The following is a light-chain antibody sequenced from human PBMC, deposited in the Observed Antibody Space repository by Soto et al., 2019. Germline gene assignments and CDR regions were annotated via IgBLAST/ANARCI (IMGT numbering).Light chain of an antibody. CDR3: QQYGSSPPLT. J-gene: IGKJ4*01. Sequence: EIVLTQSPGTLSLSPGERATLSCRASQTVSNNYLAWYQQKPGQAPRLLLYGASSRATGIPDRFSGSGSGTDFTLIISRLEHEDFAVYYCQQYGSSPPLTFGGGTKVEIK. CDR2: GAS. CDR1: QTVSNNY. V-gene: IGKV3-20*01.